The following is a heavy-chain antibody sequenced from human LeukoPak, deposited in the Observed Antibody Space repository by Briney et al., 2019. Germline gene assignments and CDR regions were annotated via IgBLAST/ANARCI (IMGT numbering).Heavy chain of an antibody. CDR1: GFTFSSYA. V-gene: IGHV3-23*01. CDR2: ISGSGGST. Sequence: GGSLRLSCAASGFTFSSYAMSWVRQAPGKGLEWVSAISGSGGSTYYVDSVKGRFTISRDNSKNTLYLQMNSLRAEDTAVYYCLSNSDYYDSSSEDYWGQGTLVTVSS. D-gene: IGHD3-22*01. CDR3: LSNSDYYDSSSEDY. J-gene: IGHJ4*02.